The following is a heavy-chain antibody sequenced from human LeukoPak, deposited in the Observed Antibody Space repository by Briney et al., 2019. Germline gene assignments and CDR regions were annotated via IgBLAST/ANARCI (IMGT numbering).Heavy chain of an antibody. CDR3: ARGHDILTGYDY. D-gene: IGHD3-9*01. Sequence: ASVKVSCKASGYTFTGYYMHWVRQAPGQGLEWMGWINPNSGGTNYAQKFQGRVTMTRDTSISTAYMELSRLRSDDTAVYYCARGHDILTGYDYWGQRTLVTVSS. J-gene: IGHJ4*02. CDR1: GYTFTGYY. CDR2: INPNSGGT. V-gene: IGHV1-2*02.